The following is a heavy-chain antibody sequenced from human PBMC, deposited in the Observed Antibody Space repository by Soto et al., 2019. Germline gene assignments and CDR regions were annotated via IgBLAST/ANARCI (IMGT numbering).Heavy chain of an antibody. CDR3: ALGTRGDFWFEP. CDR1: SGSTSSYY. J-gene: IGHJ5*02. CDR2: IYYSGST. D-gene: IGHD3-10*01. V-gene: IGHV4-59*01. Sequence: TLSVTCTVSSGSTSSYYWSWIRQPPGKGLEWIGYIYYSGSTNYNPSLKSRVTISVDTSKNQFSLKLSSVTAADTAVYYCALGTRGDFWFEPWGQGTLVTVSS.